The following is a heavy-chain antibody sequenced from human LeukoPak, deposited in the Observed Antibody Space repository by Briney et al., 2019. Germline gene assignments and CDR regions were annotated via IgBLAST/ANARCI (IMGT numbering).Heavy chain of an antibody. D-gene: IGHD7-27*01. J-gene: IGHJ3*02. CDR2: IYYSGST. CDR3: ASLLTGGGYTFDI. V-gene: IGHV4-30-4*01. CDR1: GGSISSGDYY. Sequence: PSETLSLTCSVSGGSISSGDYYWSWIRQTPGKGLEWIGYIYYSGSTYYNPSLKSRVTMSVDTSKNQFSLKLSSVTAADTAVYYCASLLTGGGYTFDIRGQGTMVTVSS.